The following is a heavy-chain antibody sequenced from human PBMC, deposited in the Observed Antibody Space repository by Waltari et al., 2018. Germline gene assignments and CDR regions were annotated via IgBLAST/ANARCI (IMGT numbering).Heavy chain of an antibody. V-gene: IGHV3-21*01. Sequence: EEQLVESGGGLVKPGGSLSLSCEGSGVTFRNYNMNWVRQAPGKGLEWVSSISTTSTYTHYADSVKGRFTISRDNAKNSLFLQMNSLTTEDTAVYYCATGGWGFYFDYWGQGTLLTVSS. CDR2: ISTTSTYT. J-gene: IGHJ4*02. CDR1: GVTFRNYN. CDR3: ATGGWGFYFDY. D-gene: IGHD7-27*01.